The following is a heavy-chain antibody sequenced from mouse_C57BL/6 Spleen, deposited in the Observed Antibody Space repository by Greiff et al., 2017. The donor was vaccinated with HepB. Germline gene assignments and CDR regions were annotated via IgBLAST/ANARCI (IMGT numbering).Heavy chain of an antibody. V-gene: IGHV7-1*01. J-gene: IGHJ1*03. CDR2: SRNKANDYTT. CDR1: GFTFSDFY. CDR3: ARDAWSNYDWYFDV. Sequence: EVKLMESGGGLVQSGRSLRLSCATSGFTFSDFYMEWVRQAPGKGLEWIAASRNKANDYTTEYSASVKGRFIVSRDTSQSILYLQMNALRAEDTAIYYCARDAWSNYDWYFDVWGTGTTVTVSS. D-gene: IGHD2-5*01.